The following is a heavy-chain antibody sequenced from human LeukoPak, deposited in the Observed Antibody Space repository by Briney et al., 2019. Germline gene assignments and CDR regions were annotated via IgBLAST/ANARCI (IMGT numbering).Heavy chain of an antibody. J-gene: IGHJ4*02. D-gene: IGHD2-15*01. CDR1: GGAFSDYP. V-gene: IGHV1-69*04. CDR3: ARDRPRARYFDY. CDR2: IIPILNVP. Sequence: ASVKVSCKASGGAFSDYPISWVRQAPGQGLEWMGRIIPILNVPNYAQKFEGRVTITADKSTSTAYMELSSLKSEDTAVYFCARDRPRARYFDYWGQGTLVTVSS.